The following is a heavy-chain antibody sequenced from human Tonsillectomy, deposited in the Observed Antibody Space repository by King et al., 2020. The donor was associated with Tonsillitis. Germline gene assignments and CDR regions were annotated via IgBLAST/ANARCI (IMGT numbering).Heavy chain of an antibody. CDR2: ISSSGSTI. V-gene: IGHV3-11*01. J-gene: IGHJ6*02. CDR1: GFTFSDYY. CDR3: ARGYCSGGSCYDHRSPFYYYGMDV. Sequence: QVQLVESGGGLVKPGGSLRLSCAASGFTFSDYYMSWIRQAPGKGLEWVSYISSSGSTIYYADSVKGRFTISRDNAKNSLYLQMNSLRAEDTAVYYCARGYCSGGSCYDHRSPFYYYGMDVWGQGTTVTVSS. D-gene: IGHD2-15*01.